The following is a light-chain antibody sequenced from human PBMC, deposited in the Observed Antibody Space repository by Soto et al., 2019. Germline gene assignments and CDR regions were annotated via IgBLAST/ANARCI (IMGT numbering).Light chain of an antibody. CDR1: GFDVGGNDY. V-gene: IGLV2-8*01. CDR2: EVN. CDR3: SSYAGSSNV. J-gene: IGLJ1*01. Sequence: QSALTPPPSASGSTVQSVGISRTGTGFDVGGNDYVSSYQQHPDQARQLIFYEVNKRPHALPDRLPASNSGTSASLTVSGLQAEEDAHYYCSSYAGSSNVFRTGTKVTVL.